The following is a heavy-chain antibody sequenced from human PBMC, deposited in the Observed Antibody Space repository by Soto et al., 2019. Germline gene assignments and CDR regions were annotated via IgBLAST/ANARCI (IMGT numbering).Heavy chain of an antibody. CDR2: IIPIFGTA. D-gene: IGHD5-12*01. J-gene: IGHJ4*02. CDR3: ERDAFPRYSGYDYGSNTFDY. V-gene: IGHV1-69*13. CDR1: GGTFSSYA. Sequence: GASVKVSCKASGGTFSSYAISWVRQAPGQGLEWMGGIIPIFGTANYAQKFQGRVTITADESTSTAYMELSSLRSEDTAVYYCERDAFPRYSGYDYGSNTFDYWGKGPLVTVSS.